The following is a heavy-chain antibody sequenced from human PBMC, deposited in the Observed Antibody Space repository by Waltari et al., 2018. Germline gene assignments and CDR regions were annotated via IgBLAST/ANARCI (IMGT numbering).Heavy chain of an antibody. Sequence: EVQLLESVGGLVQPGGSLRLSCAASGFTFSSYAMSWVRQAPGKGLGWVSAISGSGGSTYYADSVKGRFTISRDNSKNTLYLQMNSLRAEDTAVYYCAKDKFYDISLYGSGTYRGGYFDYWGQGTLVTVSS. V-gene: IGHV3-23*01. CDR3: AKDKFYDISLYGSGTYRGGYFDY. CDR2: ISGSGGST. J-gene: IGHJ4*02. CDR1: GFTFSSYA. D-gene: IGHD3-10*01.